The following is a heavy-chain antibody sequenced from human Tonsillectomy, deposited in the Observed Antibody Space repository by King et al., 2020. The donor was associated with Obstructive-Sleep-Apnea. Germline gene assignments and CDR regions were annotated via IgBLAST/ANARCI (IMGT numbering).Heavy chain of an antibody. J-gene: IGHJ4*02. CDR3: AKDILDGSSWTGFDY. Sequence: VQLVESGGGLVQPGRSLRLSCAASGFTFDDYAMHWVRQAPGKGLEGVSCISWHSGSIGYADSVKCRFTISSANAKNSLYLQMNSLRAEDTALYYCAKDILDGSSWTGFDYWGQGTLVTVSS. CDR1: GFTFDDYA. V-gene: IGHV3-9*01. D-gene: IGHD6-13*01. CDR2: ISWHSGSI.